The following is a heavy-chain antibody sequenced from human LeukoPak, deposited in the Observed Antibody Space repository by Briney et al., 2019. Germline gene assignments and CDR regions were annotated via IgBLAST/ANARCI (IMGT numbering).Heavy chain of an antibody. CDR3: ARGAALVTHRYFDY. CDR1: DGSISAYY. V-gene: IGHV4-59*08. D-gene: IGHD5-18*01. J-gene: IGHJ4*02. Sequence: SGTLSLTCTVSDGSISAYYWSWIRQSPGKGLEWIGYIFYEGKTVYNPSLESRVTFSIGSPNNHFFLRMTSVTAADTAVYYCARGAALVTHRYFDYWGPGTLVTVSS. CDR2: IFYEGKT.